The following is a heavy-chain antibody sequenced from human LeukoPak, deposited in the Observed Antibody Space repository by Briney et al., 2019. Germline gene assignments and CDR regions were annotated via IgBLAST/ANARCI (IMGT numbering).Heavy chain of an antibody. D-gene: IGHD6-13*01. J-gene: IGHJ4*02. CDR1: GGTFSSYA. Sequence: SVKVSCKASGGTFSSYAISWVRQAPGQGLEWMGRIIPALHIANYAQKLQGRVTITADKSTSTAYMELSSLRSEDTAVYYCASPSYSSSWYWVYWGQGTPVTVSS. V-gene: IGHV1-69*04. CDR3: ASPSYSSSWYWVY. CDR2: IIPALHIA.